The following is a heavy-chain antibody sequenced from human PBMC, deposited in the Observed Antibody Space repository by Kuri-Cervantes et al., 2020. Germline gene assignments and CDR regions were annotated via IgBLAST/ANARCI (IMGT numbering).Heavy chain of an antibody. J-gene: IGHJ4*02. Sequence: GESLKISCAASGFTFSSLGIHWVRQAPGKGLEWVALISFDGSNKYYADSVKGRFTISRDNSKNTLYLQMNSLRAEDTALYYCAKEARVRYYFDYWGQGTLVTVSS. CDR1: GFTFSSLG. CDR2: ISFDGSNK. CDR3: AKEARVRYYFDY. V-gene: IGHV3-30*18.